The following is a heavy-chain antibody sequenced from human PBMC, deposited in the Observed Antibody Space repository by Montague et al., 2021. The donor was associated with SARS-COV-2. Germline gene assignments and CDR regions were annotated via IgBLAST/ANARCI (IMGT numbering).Heavy chain of an antibody. V-gene: IGHV4-31*03. CDR3: ARDGDEGYFFEY. CDR2: IHHSGST. J-gene: IGHJ4*02. D-gene: IGHD2/OR15-2a*01. Sequence: TLSLTCTVSGASISSGSCDWNWIRQLPGKGLEWIGYIHHSGSTYYTPSLQSRVAISVDTSKNEFSLKMTAVTAADTAVYYCARDGDEGYFFEYWGKGLLVTVSS. CDR1: GASISSGSCD.